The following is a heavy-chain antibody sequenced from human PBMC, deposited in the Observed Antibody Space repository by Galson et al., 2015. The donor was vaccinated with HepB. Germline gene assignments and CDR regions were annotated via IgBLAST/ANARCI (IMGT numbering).Heavy chain of an antibody. D-gene: IGHD2-8*02. CDR3: ARVGNQLLVPYFDY. J-gene: IGHJ4*02. CDR2: IYYSGST. CDR1: GGSISSGGYY. Sequence: TLSLTCTVSGGSISSGGYYWSWIRQHPGKGLEWIGYIYYSGSTYYNPSLKSRVTISVDTSKNQFSLKLSSVTAADTAVYYCARVGNQLLVPYFDYWGQGTLVTVSS. V-gene: IGHV4-31*03.